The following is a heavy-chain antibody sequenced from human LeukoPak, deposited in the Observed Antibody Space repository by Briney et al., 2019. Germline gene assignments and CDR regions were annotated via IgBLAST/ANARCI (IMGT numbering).Heavy chain of an antibody. D-gene: IGHD3-10*01. CDR2: IHHSGRS. CDR3: ARGGNRFGGFYFDY. CDR1: ADSLSSGGHY. Sequence: SETLSLTCTVSADSLSSGGHYWAWIRQFPGKGLESIGFIHHSGRSRHNPSLKDRVAISVDTSRKQFALKLSSVTAADTAMYYCARGGNRFGGFYFDYWAQGIQVIVSS. J-gene: IGHJ4*02. V-gene: IGHV4-31*03.